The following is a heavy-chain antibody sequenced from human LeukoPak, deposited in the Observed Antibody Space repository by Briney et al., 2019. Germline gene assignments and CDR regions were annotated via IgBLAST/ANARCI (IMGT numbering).Heavy chain of an antibody. J-gene: IGHJ4*02. Sequence: PGGSLRLSCAASGFTFSSYGMSWVRQAPGKGLEWVSAISGSGGSTYYADSVKGRFTISRDNSKNTLYLQMNSLRAEDTAVYYCAKRSEGYYRSGSTGYFDYWGQGTLVTVSS. CDR2: ISGSGGST. CDR1: GFTFSSYG. CDR3: AKRSEGYYRSGSTGYFDY. D-gene: IGHD1-26*01. V-gene: IGHV3-23*01.